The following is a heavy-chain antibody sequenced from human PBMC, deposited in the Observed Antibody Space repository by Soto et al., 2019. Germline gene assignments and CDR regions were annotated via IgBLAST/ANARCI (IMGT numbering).Heavy chain of an antibody. CDR3: ASGSIAAAKN. CDR1: GGSFSGYY. CDR2: INHSGST. V-gene: IGHV4-34*01. J-gene: IGHJ4*02. D-gene: IGHD6-13*01. Sequence: SETLSLTCAVYGGSFSGYYWSWIRQPPGKGLEWIGEINHSGSTNYNPSLKSRVTISVDTSKNQFSLKLSSVTAADTAVYYCASGSIAAAKNWGQGTLVTVSS.